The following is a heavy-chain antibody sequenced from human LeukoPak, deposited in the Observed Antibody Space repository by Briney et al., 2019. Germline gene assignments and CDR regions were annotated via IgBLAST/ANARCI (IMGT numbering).Heavy chain of an antibody. CDR1: GFTFSNYK. CDR3: ARGGSQAGSFPDS. J-gene: IGHJ4*02. Sequence: GGSLRLSCSASGFTFSNYKMHWVRQAPGKGLVWVSRINGDGRSIVYADSVKGRFTISRDNANNTLFLQMNSLTADDTAVYYCARGGSQAGSFPDSWGQGILVTVSS. CDR2: INGDGRSI. D-gene: IGHD3-16*01. V-gene: IGHV3-74*01.